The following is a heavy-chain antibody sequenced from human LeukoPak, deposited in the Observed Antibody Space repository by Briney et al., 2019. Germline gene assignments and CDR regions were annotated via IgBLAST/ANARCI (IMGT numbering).Heavy chain of an antibody. V-gene: IGHV1-69*05. CDR2: IIPIFGTA. Sequence: SVTVSCKGSGGTFSSYAISWVRQAPGQGLEWMGGIIPIFGTANYAQKFQGRVTITTDESTSTAYMELSSLRSEDTAVYYCATGIAAASDYWGQGTLVTVSS. J-gene: IGHJ4*02. CDR3: ATGIAAASDY. D-gene: IGHD6-13*01. CDR1: GGTFSSYA.